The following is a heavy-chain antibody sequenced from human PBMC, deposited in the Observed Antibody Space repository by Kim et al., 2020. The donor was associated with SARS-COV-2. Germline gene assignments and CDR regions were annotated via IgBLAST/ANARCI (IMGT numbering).Heavy chain of an antibody. D-gene: IGHD6-6*01. V-gene: IGHV5-51*01. CDR3: ARLMAGIPARLNAFDI. J-gene: IGHJ3*02. Sequence: GESLKISCKGSGYSFTSYWIAWVRQMPGKGLEWMGIIYPGDSDTIYSPSFQGQVAISADKSISTAYLQWSSLKASDTAMYFCARLMAGIPARLNAFDIWGQGTMVTVSS. CDR1: GYSFTSYW. CDR2: IYPGDSDT.